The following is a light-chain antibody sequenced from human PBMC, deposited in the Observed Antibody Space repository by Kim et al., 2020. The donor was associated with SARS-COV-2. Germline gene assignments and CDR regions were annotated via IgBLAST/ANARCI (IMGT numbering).Light chain of an antibody. V-gene: IGKV1-5*01. Sequence: GDRVTITCRASQSINIWLAWYQRKPGKAPNLLINDDSILESGVPSRFSGSGSGTKFTLTISSLQPDDFATYYCQEYKSDSWTFGQGTKVDIK. CDR1: QSINIW. J-gene: IGKJ1*01. CDR3: QEYKSDSWT. CDR2: DDS.